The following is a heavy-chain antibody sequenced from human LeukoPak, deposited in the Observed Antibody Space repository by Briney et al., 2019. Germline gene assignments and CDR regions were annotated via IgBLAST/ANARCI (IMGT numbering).Heavy chain of an antibody. CDR3: AREGGVNCNSGSCYPDY. D-gene: IGHD2-15*01. J-gene: IGHJ4*02. V-gene: IGHV1-8*01. CDR2: MNPNSGNT. CDR1: GYTFTSYD. Sequence: ASVKVSCKTSGYTFTSYDINWVRQAPGQGLEWMGWMNPNSGNTGYAQKFQGRVTMTRNTSISTTYMELSSLRSEDTAVYYCAREGGVNCNSGSCYPDYWGQGTLVTVSS.